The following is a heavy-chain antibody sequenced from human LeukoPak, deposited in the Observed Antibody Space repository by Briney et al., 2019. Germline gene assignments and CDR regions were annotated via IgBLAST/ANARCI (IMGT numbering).Heavy chain of an antibody. D-gene: IGHD6-19*01. J-gene: IGHJ4*02. Sequence: PGGSLRLSCAASGFTFDDYGMSWVRQAPGKGLEWVSAISGSGSSTYYADSVKGRFTISRDNSKNTLYLQMNSLRAEDTAVYYCAKRIAVAGPSEFDYWGQGTLVIVSS. V-gene: IGHV3-23*01. CDR3: AKRIAVAGPSEFDY. CDR2: ISGSGSST. CDR1: GFTFDDYG.